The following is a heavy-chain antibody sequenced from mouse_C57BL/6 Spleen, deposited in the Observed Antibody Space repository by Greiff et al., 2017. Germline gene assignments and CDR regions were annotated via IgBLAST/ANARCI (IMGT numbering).Heavy chain of an antibody. Sequence: QVQLKESGAELVRPGTSVKVSCKASGYAFTNYLIEWVKQRPGQGLEWIGVINPGSGGTNYNEKFKGKATLTADKSSSTAYMQLSSLTSEDSAVYFCARLYYDYDEAMDYWGQGTSVTVSS. CDR3: ARLYYDYDEAMDY. CDR1: GYAFTNYL. CDR2: INPGSGGT. J-gene: IGHJ4*01. D-gene: IGHD2-4*01. V-gene: IGHV1-54*01.